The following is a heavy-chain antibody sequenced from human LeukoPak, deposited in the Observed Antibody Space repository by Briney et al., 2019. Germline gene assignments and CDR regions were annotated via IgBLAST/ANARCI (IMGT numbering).Heavy chain of an antibody. J-gene: IGHJ4*02. D-gene: IGHD3-10*01. V-gene: IGHV7-4-1*02. CDR1: GYTFISYA. CDR2: INTNTGNP. CDR3: ARGPYYGSGSYYNSPFSFY. Sequence: ASVKVSCKASGYTFISYAMNWVRQAPGQGLEWMGWINTNTGNPTYAQGFTGRFVFSLDTSVSTAYLQISSLKAEDTAVYYCARGPYYGSGSYYNSPFSFYWGQGTLVTVSS.